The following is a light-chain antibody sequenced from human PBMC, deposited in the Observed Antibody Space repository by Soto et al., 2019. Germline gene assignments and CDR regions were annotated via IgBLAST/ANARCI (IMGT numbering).Light chain of an antibody. CDR1: QSINSRY. J-gene: IGKJ3*01. V-gene: IGKV3-20*01. Sequence: EIVLTQSPGALSLSPGERATLSCRASQSINSRYLAWYQQKPGQAPRLLIYGASSRATGIPDRFSGSGSGNDFTLTISRLEPEDFAIYYCQQFGSSPGITFGPGTKVDIK. CDR2: GAS. CDR3: QQFGSSPGIT.